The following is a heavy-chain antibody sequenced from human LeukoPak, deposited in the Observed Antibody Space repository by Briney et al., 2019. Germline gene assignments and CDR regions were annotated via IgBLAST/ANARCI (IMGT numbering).Heavy chain of an antibody. Sequence: GGSLRLSCAASGFTFTSYGMHSVRQAPGKGLDWVAFIHQDGSNKYYADSVRGRFTIARDNAKNSLYLQMNSLRAEDTAGYYCARTAYYDFWSGTAYYYYYMDVWGKGTTVTVSS. CDR2: IHQDGSNK. V-gene: IGHV3-30*02. J-gene: IGHJ6*03. CDR3: ARTAYYDFWSGTAYYYYYMDV. CDR1: GFTFTSYG. D-gene: IGHD3-3*01.